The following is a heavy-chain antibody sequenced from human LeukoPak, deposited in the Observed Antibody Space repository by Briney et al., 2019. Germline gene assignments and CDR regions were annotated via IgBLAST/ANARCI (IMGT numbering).Heavy chain of an antibody. J-gene: IGHJ4*02. CDR3: AGGIDY. CDR2: INSGSSYM. Sequence: GGSLRLSCEASGFTFSSYSMNWVRQAPGKGLEWVSSINSGSSYMTYADSVRGRFTISRDNAKNSVYMQMNSLRVEDTAVYYCAGGIDYWGRGTLVTVSS. V-gene: IGHV3-21*06. CDR1: GFTFSSYS.